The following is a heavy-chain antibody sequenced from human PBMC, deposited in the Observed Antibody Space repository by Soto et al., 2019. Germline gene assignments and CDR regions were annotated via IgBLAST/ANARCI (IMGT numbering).Heavy chain of an antibody. CDR2: IYHSGNT. Sequence: VQLRQSGPGLVKPSGTLSLTCAVSGGSISSSNWWTWVRQAPGKGLEWIGEIYHSGNTYYNPSLKGRVTITVGKSNNQFSLKLNSVTAADTAVSYCATLPPRVVASLLPIPTWGQGTLVTVSS. J-gene: IGHJ5*02. CDR3: ATLPPRVVASLLPIPT. V-gene: IGHV4-4*02. CDR1: GGSISSSNW. D-gene: IGHD1-26*01.